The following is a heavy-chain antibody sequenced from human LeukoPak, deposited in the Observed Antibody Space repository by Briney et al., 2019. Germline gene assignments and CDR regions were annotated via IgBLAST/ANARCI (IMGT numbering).Heavy chain of an antibody. Sequence: PGGSLRLSCAASGFTFSSDAMTWVRQAPGKGLEWVSVISGGGTSTYYADSVKGRFTISRDNFKNTLYLQMHSLRAEDTAVFYCARDRDDYVWGSYLGALDVWGHGTTVTVSS. J-gene: IGHJ3*01. D-gene: IGHD3-16*01. V-gene: IGHV3-23*01. CDR2: ISGGGTST. CDR1: GFTFSSDA. CDR3: ARDRDDYVWGSYLGALDV.